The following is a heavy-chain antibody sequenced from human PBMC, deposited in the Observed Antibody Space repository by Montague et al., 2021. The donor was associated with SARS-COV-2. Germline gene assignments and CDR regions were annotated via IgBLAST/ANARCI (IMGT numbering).Heavy chain of an antibody. CDR1: GGSMSNYY. D-gene: IGHD3-10*01. CDR3: ARAASVRSAVNWFDS. CDR2: IYYSGGT. J-gene: IGHJ5*01. Sequence: SETLSLTCTVSGGSMSNYYWTWIRQPPGKGLDWLAYIYYSGGTNYNPSLKSRVTMSVDTSKNQFSLKLSSVTAADTAVYYCARAASVRSAVNWFDSWGQGTLVTVSS. V-gene: IGHV4-59*01.